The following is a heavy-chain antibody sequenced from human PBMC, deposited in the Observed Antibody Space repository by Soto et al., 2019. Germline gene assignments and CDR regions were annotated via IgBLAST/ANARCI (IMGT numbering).Heavy chain of an antibody. V-gene: IGHV4-61*01. J-gene: IGHJ4*02. CDR2: IYYSGST. CDR3: ARDSRDYYVSGSYLDY. CDR1: GGSVSSGSNY. D-gene: IGHD3-10*01. Sequence: LSLTCTVSGGSVSSGSNYWSWIRQPPGKGLEWIGYIYYSGSTNYNPSLKSRVTISVDTSKNQFSLKLSSVTAADTAVSYCARDSRDYYVSGSYLDYWGQGTLVTVSS.